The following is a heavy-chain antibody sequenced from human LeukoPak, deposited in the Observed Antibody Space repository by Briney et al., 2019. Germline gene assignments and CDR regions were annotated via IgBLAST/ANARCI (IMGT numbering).Heavy chain of an antibody. CDR2: IYYSGST. D-gene: IGHD4-17*01. V-gene: IGHV4-31*03. J-gene: IGHJ5*02. CDR3: ARDSTVTTGDRYWFDP. CDR1: GGSISSGGYY. Sequence: SQTLSLTCTVSGGSISSGGYYWSCNRPRKGKGLEWIGYIYYSGSTYYNPSLSSRVTISVDTSKNQFSLKLSSVTAADTAVYYCARDSTVTTGDRYWFDPWGQGTLVTVSS.